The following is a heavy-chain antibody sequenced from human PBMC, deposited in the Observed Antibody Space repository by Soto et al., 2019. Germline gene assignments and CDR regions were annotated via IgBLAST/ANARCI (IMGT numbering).Heavy chain of an antibody. CDR3: GRDQSGIGYYVDWFDP. J-gene: IGHJ5*02. CDR1: GYTFTSYA. D-gene: IGHD3-10*02. CDR2: INAGNGNT. V-gene: IGHV1-3*01. Sequence: ASVKVSCKASGYTFTSYAMHWVRQAPGQRPEWLGWINAGNGNTYYSEKFEGRVTFTRDTLATTVNMELTSLTYEDTAVYYCGRDQSGIGYYVDWFDPWGQGTLVTVSS.